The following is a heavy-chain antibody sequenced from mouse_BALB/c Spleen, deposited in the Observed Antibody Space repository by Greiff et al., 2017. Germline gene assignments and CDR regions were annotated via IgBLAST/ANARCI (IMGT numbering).Heavy chain of an antibody. CDR3: ARRDYGSSPSFAY. J-gene: IGHJ3*01. D-gene: IGHD1-1*01. CDR1: GYTFTSYW. Sequence: QVQLQQSGAELVKPGASVKLSCKASGYTFTSYWMHWVKQRPGQGLEWIGEIDPSDSYTNYNQKFKGKATLTVDKSSSTAYMQLSSLTSEDSAVYYCARRDYGSSPSFAYWGQGTLVTVSA. V-gene: IGHV1-69*02. CDR2: IDPSDSYT.